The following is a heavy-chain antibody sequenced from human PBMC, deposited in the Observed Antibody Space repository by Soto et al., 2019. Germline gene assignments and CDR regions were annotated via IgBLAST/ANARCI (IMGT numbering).Heavy chain of an antibody. CDR3: ARLVGPDYGDYHFYDY. J-gene: IGHJ4*02. D-gene: IGHD4-17*01. CDR1: GYSFTSYW. Sequence: PGESLKISCKGSGYSFTSYWIGWVSQMPGKGLEWMGIIYPGDSDTRYSPSFQGQVTISADKSISTAYLQWSSLKASDTAMYYCARLVGPDYGDYHFYDYWGQGTLVTVSS. CDR2: IYPGDSDT. V-gene: IGHV5-51*01.